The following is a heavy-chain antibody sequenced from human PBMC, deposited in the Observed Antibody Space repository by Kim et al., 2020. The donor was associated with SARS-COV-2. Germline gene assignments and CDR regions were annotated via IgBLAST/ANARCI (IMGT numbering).Heavy chain of an antibody. Sequence: YYADSVKGRFTISRDNSKNTLYLQMNSLRAEDTAIYYCAKGSVVRGVINNWGQGTLVTVSS. J-gene: IGHJ4*02. D-gene: IGHD3-10*01. CDR3: AKGSVVRGVINN. V-gene: IGHV3-23*01.